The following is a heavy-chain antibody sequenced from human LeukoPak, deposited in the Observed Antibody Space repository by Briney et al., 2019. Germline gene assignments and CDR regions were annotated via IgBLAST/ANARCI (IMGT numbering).Heavy chain of an antibody. D-gene: IGHD6-19*01. CDR3: AKDQEVYSSGWPLDY. V-gene: IGHV3-30*18. CDR1: GFTFSNYG. CDR2: ISYDGRHK. J-gene: IGHJ4*02. Sequence: GRSLRLSCAASGFTFSNYGMHWVRQAPGKGLEWVAIISYDGRHKYYADSVKGRFTISRDNSKNTVYLQMNSLRAEDTAVYYCAKDQEVYSSGWPLDYWGQGTLLTVSS.